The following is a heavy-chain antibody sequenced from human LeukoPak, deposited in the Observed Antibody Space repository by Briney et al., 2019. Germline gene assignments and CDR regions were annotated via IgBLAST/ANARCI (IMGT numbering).Heavy chain of an antibody. J-gene: IGHJ4*02. CDR1: GFTFSSYA. CDR2: ISYDGSNK. CDR3: ARGGVPADDY. V-gene: IGHV3-30*04. Sequence: GGVLRLSCAASGFTFSSYAMHWVRQAPGKGLEWVAVISYDGSNKYYADSVKGRFTISRDNSKNTLYLQMNSLRAEDTAVYYCARGGVPADDYWGQGTLVTVSS. D-gene: IGHD2-2*01.